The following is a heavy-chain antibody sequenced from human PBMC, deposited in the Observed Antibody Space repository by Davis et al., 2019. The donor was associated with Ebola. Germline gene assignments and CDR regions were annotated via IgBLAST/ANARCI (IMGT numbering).Heavy chain of an antibody. CDR2: IGVNDVET. V-gene: IGHV3-23*01. Sequence: GGSLRLSCIGSGFTFNNYPLTWVRQTSGKGLEWISTIGVNDVETFYADSVKGRFTISRDSSQNTVYLQMNSLRPEDTAVYFCGPTGRLTYGLDVWGQGTTVTVS. J-gene: IGHJ6*02. CDR1: GFTFNNYP. CDR3: GPTGRLTYGLDV. D-gene: IGHD1-26*01.